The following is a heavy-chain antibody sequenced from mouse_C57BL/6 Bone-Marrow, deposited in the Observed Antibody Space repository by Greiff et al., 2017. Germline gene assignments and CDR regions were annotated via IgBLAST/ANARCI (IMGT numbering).Heavy chain of an antibody. CDR3: ARGGLRRTGYYAMDY. Sequence: EVQLVESGGDLVKPGGSLKLSCAASGFTFSSYGMSWVRQTPDKRLEWVATISSGGSYTYYPDSVQGRFTISRDNAKNTLYLQMSSLKSEDTAMYHCARGGLRRTGYYAMDYWGQGTSVTVSS. V-gene: IGHV5-6*01. J-gene: IGHJ4*01. D-gene: IGHD2-2*01. CDR1: GFTFSSYG. CDR2: ISSGGSYT.